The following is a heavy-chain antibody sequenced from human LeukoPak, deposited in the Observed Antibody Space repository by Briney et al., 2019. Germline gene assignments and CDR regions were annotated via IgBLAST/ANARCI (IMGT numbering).Heavy chain of an antibody. J-gene: IGHJ3*02. CDR2: IYPGDSDT. V-gene: IGHV5-51*01. D-gene: IGHD2-15*01. CDR3: ARLATAQGYCSGGSCSRDAFDI. Sequence: GESLKISCKGSGYRFMNYWIGWVRQMPGKGLEWMGIIYPGDSDTRYSPSFQGQVTISADKSISTAYLQWSSLKASDTAMYYCARLATAQGYCSGGSCSRDAFDIWGQGTMVTVSS. CDR1: GYRFMNYW.